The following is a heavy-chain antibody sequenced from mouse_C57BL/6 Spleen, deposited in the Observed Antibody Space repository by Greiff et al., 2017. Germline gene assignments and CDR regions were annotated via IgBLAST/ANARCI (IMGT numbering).Heavy chain of an antibody. J-gene: IGHJ2*01. Sequence: VQLQQPGAELVMPGASVKLSCKASGYTFTSYWMHWVKQRPGQGLEWIGGIDPSDSYTNYNQKFKGKSTLTVDKSSSTAYMQLSSLTSEDSAVYYGARSGGYYDYWGQGTTLTVSS. CDR1: GYTFTSYW. D-gene: IGHD2-3*01. V-gene: IGHV1-69*01. CDR3: ARSGGYYDY. CDR2: IDPSDSYT.